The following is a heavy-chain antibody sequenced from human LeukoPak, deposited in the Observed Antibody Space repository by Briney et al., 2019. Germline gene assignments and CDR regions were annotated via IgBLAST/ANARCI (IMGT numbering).Heavy chain of an antibody. CDR3: ARGGSRQYNF. D-gene: IGHD5-18*01. CDR1: GFTFSSYW. V-gene: IGHV3-7*01. CDR2: IRHDGSEK. Sequence: GGSLRLSCTASGFTFSSYWMSWVRQAPGKGLEWVANIRHDGSEKYYVDSVKGRFTISRDNAKDSLYLQMNSLRVEDTAVYYCARGGSRQYNFWGQGTLVTVSS. J-gene: IGHJ4*02.